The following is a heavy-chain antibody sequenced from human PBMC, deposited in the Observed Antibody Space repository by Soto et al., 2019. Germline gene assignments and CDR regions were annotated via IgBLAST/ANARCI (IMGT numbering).Heavy chain of an antibody. CDR3: AKDPYSGYDWFFDY. Sequence: GGSLRLSCAASGFTFTDHYMDWVRQAPGKGLEWVSAISGSGGSTYYADSVKGRFTISRDNSKNTLYLQMNSLRAEDTAVYYCAKDPYSGYDWFFDYWGQGTLVTVSS. J-gene: IGHJ4*02. D-gene: IGHD5-12*01. V-gene: IGHV3-23*01. CDR2: ISGSGGST. CDR1: GFTFTDHY.